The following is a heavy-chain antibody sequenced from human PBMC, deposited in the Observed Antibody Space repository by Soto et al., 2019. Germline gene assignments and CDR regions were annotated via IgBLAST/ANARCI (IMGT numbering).Heavy chain of an antibody. J-gene: IGHJ4*02. Sequence: QVHLVQSGSEVKKPGASVKVSCKCSGYTFTSYGITWVRQAPGQGLEWMGWISAHNGNTDYAQKLQGRVTVTRDTSTSTAYMELRSLRSDDTAVYYCARGRYGDYWGQGALVTVSS. CDR3: ARGRYGDY. CDR1: GYTFTSYG. D-gene: IGHD1-1*01. CDR2: ISAHNGNT. V-gene: IGHV1-18*01.